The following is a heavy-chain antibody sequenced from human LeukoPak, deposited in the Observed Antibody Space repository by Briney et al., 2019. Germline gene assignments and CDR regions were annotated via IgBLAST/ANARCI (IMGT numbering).Heavy chain of an antibody. J-gene: IGHJ6*02. CDR2: IYYSGSA. D-gene: IGHD2-2*01. Sequence: SETLSLTCTVSGGSISSSSYYWSWIRQPPGKGLEWIGYIYYSGSANYNPSLKSRVTISVDTSKNQFSLKLSSVTAADTAVYYCARDLVGSTSYGMDVWGQGTTVTVSS. CDR3: ARDLVGSTSYGMDV. CDR1: GGSISSSSYY. V-gene: IGHV4-61*01.